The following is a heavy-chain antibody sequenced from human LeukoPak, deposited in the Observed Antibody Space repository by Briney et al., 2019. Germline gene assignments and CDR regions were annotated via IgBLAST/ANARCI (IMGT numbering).Heavy chain of an antibody. Sequence: SETLSLTCAVSGGTFRGFFWSWIRQPPGKGPAWIGEIDHSGSTNYDPSLESRVTLSVDTSKNQVSLTLNSVTAADTAVYYCARDPRPRGVTLAWYFDLWGRGTLVTVSS. V-gene: IGHV4-34*01. CDR1: GGTFRGFF. CDR3: ARDPRPRGVTLAWYFDL. CDR2: IDHSGST. J-gene: IGHJ2*01. D-gene: IGHD4-23*01.